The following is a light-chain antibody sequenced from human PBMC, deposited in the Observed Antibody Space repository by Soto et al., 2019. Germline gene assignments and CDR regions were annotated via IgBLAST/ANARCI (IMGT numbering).Light chain of an antibody. CDR3: QQYSSHST. CDR2: QAS. V-gene: IGKV1-5*03. CDR1: QSTSSY. J-gene: IGKJ1*01. Sequence: DIQMTQSPSTLSASVGEIVTITCRASQSTSSYLAWYQQKPGKAPKLLIYQASSLENGVPSRFSGSGSGTEFSLTISSLQPDDFATYYCQQYSSHSTLAQGTKVDIK.